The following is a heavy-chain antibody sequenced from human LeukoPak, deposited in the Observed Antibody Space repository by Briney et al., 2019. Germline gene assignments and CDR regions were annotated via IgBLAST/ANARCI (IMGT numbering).Heavy chain of an antibody. CDR1: GYSISSGYY. V-gene: IGHV4-38-2*02. Sequence: SETLSLTCTVSGYSISSGYYWGWIRQPPGKGLEWIANIYHSGSTYYNPSLKSRVTVSVDTSKNHFSLRLTSVTAADTAIYYCAAMTTVTMYSYFFDSWGQGTLLTVSS. CDR2: IYHSGST. CDR3: AAMTTVTMYSYFFDS. D-gene: IGHD4-17*01. J-gene: IGHJ4*02.